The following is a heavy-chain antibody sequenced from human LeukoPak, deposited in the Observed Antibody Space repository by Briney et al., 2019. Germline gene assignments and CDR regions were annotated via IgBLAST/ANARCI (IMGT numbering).Heavy chain of an antibody. J-gene: IGHJ4*02. Sequence: GGSLRLSCSASGFVFSIYTMYWVRQTPGKGPEYVSTISGSGNGFSIYYADSVKGRFTISRDNSKNTLYLQMNSLRAEDTAVYYCARVKWSSGLGFDYWGQGTLVTVSS. V-gene: IGHV3-64*04. CDR2: ISGSGNGFSI. CDR3: ARVKWSSGLGFDY. CDR1: GFVFSIYT. D-gene: IGHD3-22*01.